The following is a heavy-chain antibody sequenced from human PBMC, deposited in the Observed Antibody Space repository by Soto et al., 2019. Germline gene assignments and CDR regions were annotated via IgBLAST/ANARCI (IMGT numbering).Heavy chain of an antibody. CDR3: AKSPNGWFGAFDP. J-gene: IGHJ5*02. CDR2: IGGSGSNT. Sequence: GGSLRLSCAASGFTFSSYAMSWVRQAPGKGLEWVSAIGGSGSNTYYADSVKGRFTISRDNSKNTLYLQVNSLRAEDTAVYYCAKSPNGWFGAFDPWGQGTLVTVSS. V-gene: IGHV3-23*01. CDR1: GFTFSSYA. D-gene: IGHD3-10*01.